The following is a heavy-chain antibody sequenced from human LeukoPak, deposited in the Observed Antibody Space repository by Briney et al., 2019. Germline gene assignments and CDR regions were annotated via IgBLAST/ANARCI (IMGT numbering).Heavy chain of an antibody. J-gene: IGHJ4*02. Sequence: GGSLRLSCAASGFTFNNYWMHWVRQAPGKGLVCVSRINGDGRTTIYADSVKGRFTISRDNAKNTLYLQMNSLRVEDTAVYYCARMLTGSYYFDYWGKGALVTVSS. D-gene: IGHD2-8*02. CDR3: ARMLTGSYYFDY. CDR1: GFTFNNYW. V-gene: IGHV3-74*01. CDR2: INGDGRTT.